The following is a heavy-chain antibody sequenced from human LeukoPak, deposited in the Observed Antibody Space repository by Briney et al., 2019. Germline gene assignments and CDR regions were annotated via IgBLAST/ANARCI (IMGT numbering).Heavy chain of an antibody. Sequence: LSLTCTVSGGSISSGGYYWSWIRQHPGKGLEWIGYIYYSGSTYYNPSLKSRVTISVDTSKNQFSLKLISVTAADTAVYYCARTVDTAAFGEYYFDYWGQGTLVTVSS. D-gene: IGHD5-18*01. V-gene: IGHV4-31*03. CDR3: ARTVDTAAFGEYYFDY. CDR1: GGSISSGGYY. CDR2: IYYSGST. J-gene: IGHJ4*02.